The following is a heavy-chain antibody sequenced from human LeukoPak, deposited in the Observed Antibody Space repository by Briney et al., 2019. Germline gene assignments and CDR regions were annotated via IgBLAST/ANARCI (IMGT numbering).Heavy chain of an antibody. V-gene: IGHV3-43*01. CDR1: GFTFNDYT. CDR2: IRWDGGST. J-gene: IGHJ6*03. D-gene: IGHD2-15*01. CDR3: ARATQSYYYYLDV. Sequence: GGSLRLSCAASGFTFNDYTMHWVRQAPGKGLEWVSLIRWDGGSTYYADSVKGRFTISRDNSKNYLYLQMNSLRTEDTAFYYCARATQSYYYYLDVWGTGTTVTVSS.